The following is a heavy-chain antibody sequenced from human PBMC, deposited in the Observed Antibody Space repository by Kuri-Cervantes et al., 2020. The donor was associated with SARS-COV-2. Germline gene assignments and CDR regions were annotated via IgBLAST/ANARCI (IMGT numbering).Heavy chain of an antibody. Sequence: GSLRLSCAASGFTFSGHWIHWVRQAPGKGLVWVSRINPDGSYTNTADSVKGRFTPSRDNAKNMLFLQMNSLRAEDTAVYYCVRDGDHWNFDYWGQGTLVTVSS. V-gene: IGHV3-74*01. J-gene: IGHJ4*02. CDR1: GFTFSGHW. D-gene: IGHD1-1*01. CDR2: INPDGSYT. CDR3: VRDGDHWNFDY.